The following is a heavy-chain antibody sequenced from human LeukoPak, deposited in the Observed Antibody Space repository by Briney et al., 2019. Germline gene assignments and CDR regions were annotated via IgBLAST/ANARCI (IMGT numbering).Heavy chain of an antibody. CDR2: ICHSGDT. Sequence: SETLSLTCAVYGGSVSGFYWSWIRQPPGKGLEWIGTICHSGDTYYNPSLKSRVTVSVDTSKSQLSLRLNSVTAADTSVYYCARYCNAGACSMFKTFDVWGQGTMVTVSS. CDR3: ARYCNAGACSMFKTFDV. J-gene: IGHJ3*01. D-gene: IGHD2-15*01. V-gene: IGHV4-34*01. CDR1: GGSVSGFY.